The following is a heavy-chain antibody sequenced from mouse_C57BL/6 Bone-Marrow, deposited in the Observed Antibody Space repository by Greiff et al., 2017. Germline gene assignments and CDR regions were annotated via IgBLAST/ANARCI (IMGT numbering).Heavy chain of an antibody. Sequence: TLKVCGPGILQPSQTLSLTCSFSGFSLSTSNMGIGWIRQPSGKGLEWLAHIWWNDDKYYNPSLKSRLTISKDTSNNQVFLKITSGDTADTATYYCAQMAVVATSPSYWYFDVWGTGTTVTDSS. V-gene: IGHV8-5*01. D-gene: IGHD1-1*01. CDR1: GFSLSTSNMG. J-gene: IGHJ1*03. CDR2: IWWNDDK. CDR3: AQMAVVATSPSYWYFDV.